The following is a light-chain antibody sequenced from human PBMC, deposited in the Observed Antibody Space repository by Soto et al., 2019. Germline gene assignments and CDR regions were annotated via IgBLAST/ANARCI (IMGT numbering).Light chain of an antibody. V-gene: IGKV1-39*01. CDR2: AAS. Sequence: DIQMTQSPSSLSASVGDRVTITCRASQSISSYLNWFLQKPGQAPKLLIYAASSLQSGVPSRFSGSGSGTDFTLTISSLQPEDFATYYCQQSYSTPYTFGQGTKLEIK. CDR1: QSISSY. CDR3: QQSYSTPYT. J-gene: IGKJ2*01.